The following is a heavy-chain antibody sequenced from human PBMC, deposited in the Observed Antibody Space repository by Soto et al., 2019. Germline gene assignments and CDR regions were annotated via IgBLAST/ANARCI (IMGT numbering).Heavy chain of an antibody. CDR3: ARDPDSTLYYYYYGMDV. J-gene: IGHJ6*02. D-gene: IGHD3-22*01. CDR2: ISYDGSNK. Sequence: GESLKISCAASGFTFSSYAMHWVRQAPGKGLEWVAVISYDGSNKYYADSVKGRFTISRDNSKNTLYLQMNSLRAEDTAVYYCARDPDSTLYYYYYGMDVWGQGTTVTVSS. V-gene: IGHV3-30-3*01. CDR1: GFTFSSYA.